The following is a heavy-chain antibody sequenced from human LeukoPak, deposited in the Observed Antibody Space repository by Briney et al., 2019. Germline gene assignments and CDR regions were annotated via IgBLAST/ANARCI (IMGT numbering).Heavy chain of an antibody. Sequence: GGSLRLSCAASGFIFSNYAMSWVRQAPGKGLEWVSAISGSGVDTYYTDSVKGRFTISRDNSKNRLYVQMNSLRDDDTAVYYCAQTVGTDDFWRGVLDYWGQGTLVPASS. V-gene: IGHV3-23*01. J-gene: IGHJ4*02. CDR3: AQTVGTDDFWRGVLDY. CDR1: GFIFSNYA. CDR2: ISGSGVDT. D-gene: IGHD3-3*01.